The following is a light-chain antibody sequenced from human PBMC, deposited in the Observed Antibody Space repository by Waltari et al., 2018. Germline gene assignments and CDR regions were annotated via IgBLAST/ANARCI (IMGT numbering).Light chain of an antibody. CDR2: GAS. Sequence: IVLTQSPGTLSLSPGERATLSCRASHSVSSSYLAWYQQKPGQAPRLLIYGASSRATGIPDRFSGSGSGTDFTLTISRLEPEDFAVYYCQQYGSSPLTFGQGTRLEIK. J-gene: IGKJ5*01. V-gene: IGKV3-20*01. CDR3: QQYGSSPLT. CDR1: HSVSSSY.